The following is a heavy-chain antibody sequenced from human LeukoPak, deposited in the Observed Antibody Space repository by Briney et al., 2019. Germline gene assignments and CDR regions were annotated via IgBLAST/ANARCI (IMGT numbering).Heavy chain of an antibody. CDR3: ARVEGYYGSGSYLDP. J-gene: IGHJ5*02. V-gene: IGHV4-30-4*01. CDR2: IYYSGTT. CDR1: GGSISSDDYY. Sequence: SQTLSLTCTVSGGSISSDDYYWSWIRQPPGKGLEWIGSIYYSGTTYYNPSLKSRVTISVDTSKNQFSLKLSSVTAADTAVYYCARVEGYYGSGSYLDPWGQGTLVTVSS. D-gene: IGHD3-10*01.